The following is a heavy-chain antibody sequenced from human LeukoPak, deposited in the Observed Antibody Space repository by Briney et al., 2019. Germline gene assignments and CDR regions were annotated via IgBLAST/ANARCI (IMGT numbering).Heavy chain of an antibody. CDR2: ISAYNGNT. Sequence: GASVKVSCKASGYTFTSYGISWVRQAPGQGLEWMGWISAYNGNTKYAQKLQGRVTMTTDTSTSTVYMELRSLRSDDTAVYYCARDQQVDTTTIDYWGQGTLVTVSS. J-gene: IGHJ4*02. V-gene: IGHV1-18*01. CDR1: GYTFTSYG. CDR3: ARDQQVDTTTIDY. D-gene: IGHD5-18*01.